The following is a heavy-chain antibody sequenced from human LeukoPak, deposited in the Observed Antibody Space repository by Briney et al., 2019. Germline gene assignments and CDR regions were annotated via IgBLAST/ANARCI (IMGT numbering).Heavy chain of an antibody. D-gene: IGHD3-3*01. CDR2: INSDGSIT. CDR3: AKDSSEKPGYAFDI. CDR1: GFTFTTYW. J-gene: IGHJ3*02. Sequence: GGSLRLSCAASGFTFTTYWMHWVRQAPGKGLVWVSHINSDGSITSYADSVKGRFTISRDNAKNSLYLQMNSLRAEDTALYYCAKDSSEKPGYAFDIWGQGTMVTVSS. V-gene: IGHV3-74*01.